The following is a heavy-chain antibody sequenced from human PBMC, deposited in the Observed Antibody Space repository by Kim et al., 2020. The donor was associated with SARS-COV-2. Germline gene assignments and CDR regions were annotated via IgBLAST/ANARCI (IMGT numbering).Heavy chain of an antibody. CDR1: GYTFTSYY. CDR2: INPSGGST. CDR3: ASEARIWFGELTGLGNWFDP. Sequence: ASVKVSCKASGYTFTSYYMHWVRQAPGQGLEWMGIINPSGGSTSYAQKFQGRVTMTRDTSTSTVYMELSSLRSEDTAVYYCASEARIWFGELTGLGNWFDPWGQGTLVTVSS. J-gene: IGHJ5*02. V-gene: IGHV1-46*01. D-gene: IGHD3-10*01.